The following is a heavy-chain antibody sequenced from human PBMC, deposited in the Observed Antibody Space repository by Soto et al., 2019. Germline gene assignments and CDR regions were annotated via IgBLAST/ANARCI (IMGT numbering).Heavy chain of an antibody. Sequence: PGESLKISCKGSGYSFTSYWISWVRQMPGKGLEWMGRIDPSDSYTNYSPSFQGHVTISADKSISTAYLQWGSLKASDTAMYYCARPFSGSLTHGGYWGQGTLVTVSS. V-gene: IGHV5-10-1*01. CDR2: IDPSDSYT. CDR3: ARPFSGSLTHGGY. J-gene: IGHJ4*02. D-gene: IGHD1-26*01. CDR1: GYSFTSYW.